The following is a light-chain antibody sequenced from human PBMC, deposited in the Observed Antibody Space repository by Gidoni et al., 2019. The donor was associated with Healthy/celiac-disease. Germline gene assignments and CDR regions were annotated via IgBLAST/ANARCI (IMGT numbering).Light chain of an antibody. CDR2: GAS. Sequence: ELVFTQSPGTLSLSPGERATLSCRASQSVSSSYLAWYQQKPGQAPRLLIYGASSSATGIPDRFSGSGSGTDFTLTISRLEPEDFAVYYCQQYGSSPGAFGQGTKLEIK. J-gene: IGKJ2*01. V-gene: IGKV3-20*01. CDR3: QQYGSSPGA. CDR1: QSVSSSY.